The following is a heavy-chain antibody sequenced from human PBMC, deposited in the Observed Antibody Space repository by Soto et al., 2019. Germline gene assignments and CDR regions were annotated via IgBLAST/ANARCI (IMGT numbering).Heavy chain of an antibody. Sequence: ETLSLTCAVFGGSLNDYFWSWIRQPPGKGLEWIGQISHGGTTNYNPSLKSRVIISVDTSKNQFSLRLNSVTAADTAVYYCARGQLLSDYWGQGKMVTVSS. CDR3: ARGQLLSDY. CDR1: GGSLNDYF. D-gene: IGHD2-2*01. V-gene: IGHV4-34*01. CDR2: ISHGGTT. J-gene: IGHJ4*02.